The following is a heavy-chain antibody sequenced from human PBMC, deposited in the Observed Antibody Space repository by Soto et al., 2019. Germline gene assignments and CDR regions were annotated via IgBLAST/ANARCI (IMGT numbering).Heavy chain of an antibody. CDR1: GFTFSSYG. CDR2: IWYDGSNK. V-gene: IGHV3-33*01. CDR3: AREGTYCSGGSCYPHFDY. J-gene: IGHJ4*02. D-gene: IGHD2-15*01. Sequence: QVQLVESGGGVVQPGRSLRLSCAASGFTFSSYGMHWVRQAPGKGLEWVAVIWYDGSNKYYADSVKGRFTISRDNSKNTLYLQMNSLRAEDTAVYYCAREGTYCSGGSCYPHFDYWGQATLVTVSS.